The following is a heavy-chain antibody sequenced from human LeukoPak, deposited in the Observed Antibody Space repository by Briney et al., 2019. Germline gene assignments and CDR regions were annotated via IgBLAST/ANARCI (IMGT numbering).Heavy chain of an antibody. CDR1: GFIFSDFY. CDR3: ARDGGPYYFDY. V-gene: IGHV3-11*01. J-gene: IGHJ4*02. CDR2: ISKTGNTI. D-gene: IGHD4-23*01. Sequence: SGGSLRLSCAASGFIFSDFYMTWLRQAPGKGLEWVSYISKTGNTIYYADSVKGRFTISRDNAKKLLFLEMNSLRADDTAVYYCARDGGPYYFDYWGQGALVTVSS.